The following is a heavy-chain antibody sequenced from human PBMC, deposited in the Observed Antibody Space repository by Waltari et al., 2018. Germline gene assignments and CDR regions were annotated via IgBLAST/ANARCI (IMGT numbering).Heavy chain of an antibody. D-gene: IGHD2-2*01. V-gene: IGHV5-10-1*01. CDR1: GYTFTNYW. Sequence: EEQLVQSGAEVKKPGESLTISCKGSGYTFTNYWITWVRQMPGKGLEWMGRIDPSYSYPNYSPSFQGHVTISTDWSTSTAYLQWSSLTASDTAIYYCARKSVQDQYFMDVWGKGTTVTVSS. J-gene: IGHJ6*03. CDR2: IDPSYSYP. CDR3: ARKSVQDQYFMDV.